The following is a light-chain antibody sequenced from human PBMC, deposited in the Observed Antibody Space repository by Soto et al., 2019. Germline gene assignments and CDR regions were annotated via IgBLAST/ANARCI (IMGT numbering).Light chain of an antibody. V-gene: IGKV3-20*01. J-gene: IGKJ5*01. Sequence: EIVLTQSPDTLSLSPGERATLSCRAIEIITSDYLAWYQQTRGQAPRLLIYDASNRATGIPDRFSGSGSGTDFTLTISRLEPEDFAVYFCQRYGSSPLITFGQGTRLEIK. CDR3: QRYGSSPLIT. CDR2: DAS. CDR1: EIITSDY.